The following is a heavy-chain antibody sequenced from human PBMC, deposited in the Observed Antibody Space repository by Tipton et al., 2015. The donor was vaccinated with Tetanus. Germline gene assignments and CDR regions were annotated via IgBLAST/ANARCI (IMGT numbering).Heavy chain of an antibody. V-gene: IGHV4-39*07. D-gene: IGHD6-6*01. J-gene: IGHJ5*02. CDR3: ARDQGGGRVVRLNWLDP. CDR1: GGSMSSSDYY. Sequence: TLSLTCTVSGGSMSSSDYYWDWIRQPPGKGLEWIGSISSSGRTYYNPSLKSRVTMSVETSKNQFSLKLTSVTAADAAVYYCARDQGGGRVVRLNWLDPWGQGTLATVSS. CDR2: ISSSGRT.